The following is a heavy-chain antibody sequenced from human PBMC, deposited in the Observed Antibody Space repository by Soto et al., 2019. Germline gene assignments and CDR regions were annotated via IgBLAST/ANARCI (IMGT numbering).Heavy chain of an antibody. V-gene: IGHV3-23*01. CDR2: ISDTGGST. D-gene: IGHD3-10*01. CDR1: GFTFTTYA. Sequence: GGSLRLSCAAAGFTFTTYAMSWVRQAPGKGLEWVSAISDTGGSTFYADSVKGRFTISRDNSKNTLYLQMNSLRVDDTAVYYCVKDGSLIQGWFGYWGQGALVTVSS. CDR3: VKDGSLIQGWFGY. J-gene: IGHJ4*02.